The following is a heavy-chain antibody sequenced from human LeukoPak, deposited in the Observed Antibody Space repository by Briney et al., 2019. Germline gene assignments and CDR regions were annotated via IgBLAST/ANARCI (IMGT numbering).Heavy chain of an antibody. Sequence: SETLSLTCAVYGGSFSGYYWSWIRQPPGKGPEWIGEINHSGSTNYNPSLKSRVTISVDTSKNQFSLKLSSVTAADTAVYYCARGPLRWYQTDYYYYYYMDVWGKGTTVTVSS. V-gene: IGHV4-34*01. J-gene: IGHJ6*03. CDR3: ARGPLRWYQTDYYYYYYMDV. CDR2: INHSGST. CDR1: GGSFSGYY. D-gene: IGHD4-23*01.